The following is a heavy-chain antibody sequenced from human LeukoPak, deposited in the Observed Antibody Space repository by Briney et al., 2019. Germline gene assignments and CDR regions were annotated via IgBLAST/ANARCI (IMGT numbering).Heavy chain of an antibody. J-gene: IGHJ4*02. CDR1: GGTFSSYA. CDR2: IIPIFGTA. V-gene: IGHV1-69*13. D-gene: IGHD3-16*01. CDR3: ARLRSGYYFDY. Sequence: GASVKVSCTASGGTFSSYAISWVRQAPGQGLEWMGGIIPIFGTANYAQKFQGRVTITADESTSTAYMELSSLRSEDTAVYYCARLRSGYYFDYWGQGTLVTVSS.